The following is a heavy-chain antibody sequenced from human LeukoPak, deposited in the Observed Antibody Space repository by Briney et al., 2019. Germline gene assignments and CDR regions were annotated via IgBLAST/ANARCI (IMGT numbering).Heavy chain of an antibody. CDR1: GFTFSSYS. V-gene: IGHV3-21*01. D-gene: IGHD3-10*01. CDR3: ARGDYYGSGTYYNSPRRGWFDP. CDR2: INSSSSYI. J-gene: IGHJ5*02. Sequence: GGSLRLSCAASGFTFSSYSMNWVRQAPGKGLEWVSPINSSSSYIYYADSVKGRFTISRDNAKNSLYLQMNSLRAEDTAVYYCARGDYYGSGTYYNSPRRGWFDPWGQGTLVTVSS.